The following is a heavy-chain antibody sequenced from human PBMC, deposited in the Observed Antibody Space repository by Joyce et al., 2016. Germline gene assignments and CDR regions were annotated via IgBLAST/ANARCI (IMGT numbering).Heavy chain of an antibody. CDR3: ATRRVTTGNFFDY. Sequence: LQLQASGPGLVKPSETLSLTCAVSGDSISSGYYYCGWIRQSPGKRLEWIGSIYYPRTTSYNPSLKSRVTLSVDTSKNQFSLRLSSVTAADTAVYYCATRRVTTGNFFDYWGQGTLVTVSS. CDR2: IYYPRTT. CDR1: GDSISSGYYY. J-gene: IGHJ4*02. V-gene: IGHV4-39*01. D-gene: IGHD1-1*01.